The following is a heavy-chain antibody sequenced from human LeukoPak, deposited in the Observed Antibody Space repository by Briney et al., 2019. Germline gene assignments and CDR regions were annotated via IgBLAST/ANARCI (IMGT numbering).Heavy chain of an antibody. J-gene: IGHJ3*02. CDR2: ISSSSSTI. CDR3: AGNSSGYYPDGFDI. D-gene: IGHD3-22*01. V-gene: IGHV3-48*02. Sequence: PGGSLRLSCAASGFTFSSYSMNWVRQAPGKGLEWVSYISSSSSTIYYADSVKGRFTISSDNAKNSLYLQMNSLRDEDTAVYYCAGNSSGYYPDGFDIWGQGTMVTVSS. CDR1: GFTFSSYS.